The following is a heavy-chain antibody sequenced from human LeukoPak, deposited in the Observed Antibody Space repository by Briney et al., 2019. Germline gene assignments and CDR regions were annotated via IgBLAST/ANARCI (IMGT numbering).Heavy chain of an antibody. D-gene: IGHD3-10*01. CDR1: GYTFTSYY. CDR2: INPSGGST. V-gene: IGHV1-46*01. Sequence: ASVTVSFTASGYTFTSYYMHWVRQAPGQGLEWMGIINPSGGSTSYAQKFQGRVTMTRNMSTSTVYMELSSLRSEDTAAYYCARVTQGKFDPWGQGTLVTVSS. J-gene: IGHJ5*02. CDR3: ARVTQGKFDP.